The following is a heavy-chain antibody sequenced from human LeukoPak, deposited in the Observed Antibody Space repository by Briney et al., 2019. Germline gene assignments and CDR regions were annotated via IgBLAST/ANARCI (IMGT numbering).Heavy chain of an antibody. D-gene: IGHD6-13*01. J-gene: IGHJ4*02. CDR1: GDSISRTGYY. CDR3: ARGDSSTWFPGGLHIDH. CDR2: IFYSGNT. V-gene: IGHV4-39*07. Sequence: SETLSLTCTVSGDSISRTGYYWGWIRQPPGEGLEWIGSIFYSGNTYYNPSLESRLTISADTSKNPFSLNLNSVTAADTAVYFCARGDSSTWFPGGLHIDHWGQGILVSVSS.